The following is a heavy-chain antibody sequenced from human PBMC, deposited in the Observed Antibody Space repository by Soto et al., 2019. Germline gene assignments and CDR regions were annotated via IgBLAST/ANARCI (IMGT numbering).Heavy chain of an antibody. CDR2: IYYSGST. D-gene: IGHD1-26*01. J-gene: IGHJ3*02. V-gene: IGHV4-30-4*01. Sequence: PSETLSLTCTVSGGSISSGDYYWSWIRQPPGKGLEWIGYIYYSGSTYFNPSLKSRVTISVDTSKNQFSLKLSSVTAADTAVYYCARGSGAADGAFDIWGQGTMVTISS. CDR1: GGSISSGDYY. CDR3: ARGSGAADGAFDI.